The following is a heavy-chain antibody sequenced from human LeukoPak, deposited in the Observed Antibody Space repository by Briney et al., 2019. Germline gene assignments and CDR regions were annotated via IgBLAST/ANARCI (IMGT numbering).Heavy chain of an antibody. CDR2: IYYSGST. J-gene: IGHJ3*02. CDR3: ARTGYCSGGSCYYAFDI. Sequence: PSETLSLTCTVSGGSISSGGYYWSWIRQPPGKGLEWIGYIYYSGSTNYNPSLKSRVTISVDTSKNQFSLKLSSVTAADTAVYYCARTGYCSGGSCYYAFDIWGQGTMVTVSS. CDR1: GGSISSGGYY. D-gene: IGHD2-15*01. V-gene: IGHV4-61*08.